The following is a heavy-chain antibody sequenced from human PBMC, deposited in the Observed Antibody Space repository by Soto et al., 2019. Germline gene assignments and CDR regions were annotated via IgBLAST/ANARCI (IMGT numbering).Heavy chain of an antibody. D-gene: IGHD2-15*01. CDR2: IIPIFGTA. Sequence: QVQLVQSGAEVKKPGSSVKVSCKASVGTFSSYTTSLVRQAPGQGLEWMGGIIPIFGTADYAQKFQGRVTITADESTSTAYMELSSLRSEDTAVYYCPSVETQRYYYGMDVSGQGTTVTVSS. V-gene: IGHV1-69*12. CDR1: VGTFSSYT. J-gene: IGHJ6*02. CDR3: PSVETQRYYYGMDV.